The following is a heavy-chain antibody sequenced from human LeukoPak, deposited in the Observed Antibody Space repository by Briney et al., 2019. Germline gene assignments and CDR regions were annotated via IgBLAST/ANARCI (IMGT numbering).Heavy chain of an antibody. CDR1: GYTFNVYY. J-gene: IGHJ6*03. V-gene: IGHV1-2*02. Sequence: ASVKVSCRASGYTFNVYYIHWVRQAPGQGREWMGWINPNNGGTKLAQKFQGRVIMTRDTSINTAYMELSSLTSDDTAIYYCARDPSHYYYTDVWGKGTTVTVS. CDR2: INPNNGGT. CDR3: ARDPSHYYYTDV.